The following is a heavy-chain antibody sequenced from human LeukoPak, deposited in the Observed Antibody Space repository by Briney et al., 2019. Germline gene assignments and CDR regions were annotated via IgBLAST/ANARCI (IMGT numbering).Heavy chain of an antibody. Sequence: GGSLRLSCAASGFTFSSYGMHWVRQAPGKWLEWVAVISYDGSNKYYADSVKGRFTISRDNSKNTLYLQMNSLRAEDTAVYYCAKGGRYDSAFDYWGQGTLVTVSS. D-gene: IGHD5-12*01. CDR3: AKGGRYDSAFDY. J-gene: IGHJ4*02. V-gene: IGHV3-30*18. CDR1: GFTFSSYG. CDR2: ISYDGSNK.